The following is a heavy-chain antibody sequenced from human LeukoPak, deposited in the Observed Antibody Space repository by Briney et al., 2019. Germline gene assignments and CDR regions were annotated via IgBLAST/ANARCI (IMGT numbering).Heavy chain of an antibody. V-gene: IGHV1-69*13. D-gene: IGHD3-3*01. J-gene: IGHJ6*03. CDR3: ARLNDFWRSSYYYYMDV. CDR1: GGTFSSYA. Sequence: EASVKVSCKASGGTFSSYAISWVRQAPGQGLEWMGGIIPIFGTANYAQKFQGRVTITADESTSTAYMELSSLRSEDTAVYYCARLNDFWRSSYYYYMDVWGKGTTVTVSS. CDR2: IIPIFGTA.